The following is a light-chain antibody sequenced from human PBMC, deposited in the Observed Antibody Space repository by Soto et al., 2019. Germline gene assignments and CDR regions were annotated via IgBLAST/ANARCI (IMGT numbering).Light chain of an antibody. CDR3: QHRNSWPLT. Sequence: EIVLTQSPATLSLSPGERATLSYRASQSIRSYLAWYQQKPGQAPRLLISDASNRATGIPTRFSGSGSGTDFTLTISSLEPEDFAVYYCQHRNSWPLTFGGGTKVEIK. CDR1: QSIRSY. CDR2: DAS. J-gene: IGKJ4*01. V-gene: IGKV3-11*01.